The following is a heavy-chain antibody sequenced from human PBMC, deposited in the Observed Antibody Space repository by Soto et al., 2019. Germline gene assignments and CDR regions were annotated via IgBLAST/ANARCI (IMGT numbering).Heavy chain of an antibody. CDR1: GFTFTRHW. CDR2: IKQDGSEK. V-gene: IGHV3-7*01. CDR3: ARDGGNYDYIWGRYRSDWYFDL. Sequence: GGSLRLSCAASGFTFTRHWMTWVRQAPGKGLEWVANIKQDGSEKFYVDSVKGRFTISRDNAKHSLYLQMNSLRADDTAVYYCARDGGNYDYIWGRYRSDWYFDLWGRGTLVTVSS. J-gene: IGHJ2*01. D-gene: IGHD3-16*02.